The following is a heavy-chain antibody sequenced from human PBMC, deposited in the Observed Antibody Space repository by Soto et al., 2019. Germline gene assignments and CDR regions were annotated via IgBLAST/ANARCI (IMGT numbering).Heavy chain of an antibody. CDR1: GYTFTSYG. V-gene: IGHV1-18*01. Sequence: QVQLVQSGAEVKKPGASVKVSCKASGYTFTSYGISWVRQAPGQGLEWMGWISAYNGNTNYAQKLQGRVTMTTDISTSTAYMELRSLRSDDTAVYYCARDDPIHDYGDPFDYWGQGTLVTVSS. CDR3: ARDDPIHDYGDPFDY. D-gene: IGHD4-17*01. J-gene: IGHJ4*02. CDR2: ISAYNGNT.